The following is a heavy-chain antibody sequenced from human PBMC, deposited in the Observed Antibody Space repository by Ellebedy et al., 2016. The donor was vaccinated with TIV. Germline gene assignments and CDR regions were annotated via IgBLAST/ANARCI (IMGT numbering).Heavy chain of an antibody. CDR3: ASDGRVSGSYYPSPLLDY. V-gene: IGHV1-18*01. CDR2: ISAYNGNT. J-gene: IGHJ4*02. CDR1: GYTFTSYG. D-gene: IGHD1-26*01. Sequence: AASVKVSCKASGYTFTSYGISWVRQAPGQGLEWMGWISAYNGNTNYAQKLQGRVTMTTDTSTSTAYMELRSLRSDDTAVYYCASDGRVSGSYYPSPLLDYWGQGTLVAVSS.